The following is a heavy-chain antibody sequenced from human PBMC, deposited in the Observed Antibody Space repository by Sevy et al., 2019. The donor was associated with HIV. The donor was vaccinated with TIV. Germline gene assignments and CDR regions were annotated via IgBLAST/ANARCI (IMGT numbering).Heavy chain of an antibody. CDR3: ARYLRGDHAGGFDF. J-gene: IGHJ5*01. D-gene: IGHD4-17*01. V-gene: IGHV4-39*01. CDR2: IDYIGTT. Sequence: SETLSLTCTVSSGSISSSSYYWGWIRQSPGKGLEWIASIDYIGTTYYNLALKSRVTITGDRSKNEVSLNLRFVTAADAALYSCARYLRGDHAGGFDFWGQGTPVTVSS. CDR1: SGSISSSSYY.